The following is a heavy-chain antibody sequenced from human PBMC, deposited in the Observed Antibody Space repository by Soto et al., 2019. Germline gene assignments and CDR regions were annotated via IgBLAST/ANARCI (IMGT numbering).Heavy chain of an antibody. CDR2: MNPNSGNT. CDR3: ARRRTNKFWRSDNWFDP. J-gene: IGHJ5*02. Sequence: GASVKVSCKASGYTFTSYDINWVRQATGQGLEWMGWMNPNSGNTGYAQKFQGRVTMTRNTSISTAYMELSSLRSEDTAVYYCARRRTNKFWRSDNWFDPWGQGTLVTVSS. D-gene: IGHD2-15*01. V-gene: IGHV1-8*01. CDR1: GYTFTSYD.